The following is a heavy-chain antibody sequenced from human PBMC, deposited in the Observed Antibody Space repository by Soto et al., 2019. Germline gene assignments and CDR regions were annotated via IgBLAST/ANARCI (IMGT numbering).Heavy chain of an antibody. CDR1: GFTFDDYA. J-gene: IGHJ6*02. Sequence: EVQLVESGGGLVQPGRSLRLSCAASGFTFDDYAMHWVRQAPGKGLEWVSGISWNSGSIGYADSVKGRFTISRDNAKNSLYLQMNSLRAEDTALYYCAKGPTVASGMDGWGQGTTVTVSS. CDR2: ISWNSGSI. V-gene: IGHV3-9*01. D-gene: IGHD4-17*01. CDR3: AKGPTVASGMDG.